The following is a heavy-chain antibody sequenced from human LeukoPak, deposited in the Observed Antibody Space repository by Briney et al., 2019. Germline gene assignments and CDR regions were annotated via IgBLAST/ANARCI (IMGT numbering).Heavy chain of an antibody. Sequence: SETLSLTCTVSGGSITTSSYYWGWIRQPPGKGLEWIGIIYYSGITYYNPSLKGRVTISVDTSKNQFSLKLSSVTAADTAVYYCARAFRARYFDLWGRGTLVTVSS. D-gene: IGHD2/OR15-2a*01. CDR1: GGSITTSSYY. V-gene: IGHV4-39*01. J-gene: IGHJ2*01. CDR2: IYYSGIT. CDR3: ARAFRARYFDL.